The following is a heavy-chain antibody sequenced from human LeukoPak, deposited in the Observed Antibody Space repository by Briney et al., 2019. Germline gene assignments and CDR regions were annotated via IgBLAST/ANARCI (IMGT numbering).Heavy chain of an antibody. D-gene: IGHD2-15*01. CDR3: SKSLKAVPFDI. J-gene: IGHJ3*02. CDR2: ISGSGGST. CDR1: GFTFSSYA. V-gene: IGHV3-23*01. Sequence: GGSLRLSCAASGFTFSSYAMSWVRQAPGKGLEWVSAISGSGGSTYYADSVKGRFTISRDNSKNTLYLQMNSLRAEDTAVYYFSKSLKAVPFDIWGRGTMVTVSS.